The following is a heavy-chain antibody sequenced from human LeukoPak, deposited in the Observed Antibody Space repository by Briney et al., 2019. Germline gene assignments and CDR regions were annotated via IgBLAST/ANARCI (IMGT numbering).Heavy chain of an antibody. J-gene: IGHJ5*02. CDR3: ARDLGQYYDTSDNWFDP. CDR1: GFTFSSYS. V-gene: IGHV3-48*04. Sequence: PGGSLRLSCAASGFTFSSYSMNWVRRAPGKGLEWLSYIRSSSRTIYYADSVKGRFTISRDNAKNTLNLQMNSLRAEDTAVYYCARDLGQYYDTSDNWFDPWGQGTLVTVSS. D-gene: IGHD3-22*01. CDR2: IRSSSRTI.